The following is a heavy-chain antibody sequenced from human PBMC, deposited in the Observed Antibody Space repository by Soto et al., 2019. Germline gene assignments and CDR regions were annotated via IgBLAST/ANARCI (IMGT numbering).Heavy chain of an antibody. CDR1: GGSISSGGYY. CDR3: AREVAGDYYYYCMDV. Sequence: LSLTCTVSGGSISSGGYYWSWIRQHPGKGLEWIGYIYYSGSTYYNPSLKSRVTISVDTSKNQFSLKLSSVTAADTAVYYCAREVAGDYYYYCMDVWGKGTTVTVSS. J-gene: IGHJ6*03. D-gene: IGHD4-17*01. V-gene: IGHV4-31*03. CDR2: IYYSGST.